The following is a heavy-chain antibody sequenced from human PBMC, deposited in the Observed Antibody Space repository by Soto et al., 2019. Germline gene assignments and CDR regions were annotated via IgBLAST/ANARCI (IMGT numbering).Heavy chain of an antibody. CDR3: ARTGMSGYYPNWFEP. J-gene: IGHJ5*02. D-gene: IGHD3-3*01. CDR2: IYYSGST. Sequence: PSETLSLTCTVSGGSISSYYWSWIRQPPGKGLEWIGYIYYSGSTNYNPSLKSRVTISVDTSKNQFSLKLSSVTAADTAVYYCARTGMSGYYPNWFEPWGQGTLVTVSS. V-gene: IGHV4-59*08. CDR1: GGSISSYY.